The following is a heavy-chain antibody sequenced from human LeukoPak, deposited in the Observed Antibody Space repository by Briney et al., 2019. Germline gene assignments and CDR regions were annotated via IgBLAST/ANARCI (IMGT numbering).Heavy chain of an antibody. Sequence: SETLSLTCTVSGGSISSYYWSCIRQPPGKGLEWIGYIYYSGSTNYNPSLKSRVTISVDTSKNQFSLKLSSVTAADTAVYYCARDNPRGGYPFDYWGQGTLVTVSS. D-gene: IGHD5-12*01. J-gene: IGHJ4*02. V-gene: IGHV4-59*01. CDR3: ARDNPRGGYPFDY. CDR1: GGSISSYY. CDR2: IYYSGST.